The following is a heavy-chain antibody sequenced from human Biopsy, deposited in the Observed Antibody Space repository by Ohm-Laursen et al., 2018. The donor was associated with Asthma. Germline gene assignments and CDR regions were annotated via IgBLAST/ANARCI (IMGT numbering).Heavy chain of an antibody. CDR3: ARAQDYYDSRGYYRSFDY. CDR2: IYYSGST. CDR1: YGSITSGGYY. D-gene: IGHD3-22*01. V-gene: IGHV4-31*03. J-gene: IGHJ4*02. Sequence: TLSLTCPVSYGSITSGGYYWTWIRQPPGKGLEWIGFIYYSGSTYYNPSLKSRVSISIDTSKNQFSLKLSSVTAADTAVYYCARAQDYYDSRGYYRSFDYWGLGTLVTVSS.